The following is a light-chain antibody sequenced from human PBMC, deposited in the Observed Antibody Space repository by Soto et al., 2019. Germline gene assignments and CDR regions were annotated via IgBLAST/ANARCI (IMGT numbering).Light chain of an antibody. Sequence: QSALTQPASVSGSPGQSITISCTRTSSDVGGYNYVSWYQHHPGKAPKLIIYDVSNRPSGVSNRFSGSKSGNTASLTISGLQPEDEADYYCSSYTTSNTRQIVFGTGTRSPS. CDR1: SSDVGGYNY. CDR3: SSYTTSNTRQIV. CDR2: DVS. V-gene: IGLV2-14*03. J-gene: IGLJ1*01.